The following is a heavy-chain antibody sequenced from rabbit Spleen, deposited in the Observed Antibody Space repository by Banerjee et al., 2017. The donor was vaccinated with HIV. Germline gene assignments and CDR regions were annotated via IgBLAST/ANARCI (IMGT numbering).Heavy chain of an antibody. CDR3: AKATSDVNRDFNL. D-gene: IGHD1-1*01. J-gene: IGHJ4*01. Sequence: QEQLEESGGDLVKPEGSLTLTCTASGFSFSSSYWICWVRQAPGKGLEWIACIYNVGSGSTYYASWAKGRFTISKTSSTTVTLQMTSLTAADTATYFCAKATSDVNRDFNLWGPGTLVTVS. CDR2: IYNVGSGST. V-gene: IGHV1S45*01. CDR1: GFSFSSSYW.